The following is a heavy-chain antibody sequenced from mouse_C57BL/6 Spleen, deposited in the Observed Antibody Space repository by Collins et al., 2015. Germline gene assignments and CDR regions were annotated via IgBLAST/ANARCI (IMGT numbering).Heavy chain of an antibody. Sequence: QVQLQQSGAELMKPGASVKISCKATGYTFSSYWIEWVKQRPGHGLEWIGEILPGSGSTNYNEKFKGKATFTADTSSNTAYMQLSSLTSEDSAVYYCARGGYEGYFDVWGAGTTVTVSS. D-gene: IGHD2-14*01. J-gene: IGHJ1*01. CDR2: ILPGSGST. CDR1: GYTFSSYW. V-gene: IGHV1-9*01. CDR3: ARGGYEGYFDV.